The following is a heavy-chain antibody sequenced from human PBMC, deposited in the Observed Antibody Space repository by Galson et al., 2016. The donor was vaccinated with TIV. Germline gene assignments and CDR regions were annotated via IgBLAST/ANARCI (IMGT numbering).Heavy chain of an antibody. Sequence: SLRLSCAASGFTFSNYGMDWVRQAPGKGLEWVAVVSFDGSNKYYADSVKGRFTISRDNAKNTLYLQMNSLRAEDTAMYYCASSGWYSLDAFNIWGQGTMVTVSS. CDR3: ASSGWYSLDAFNI. J-gene: IGHJ3*02. CDR1: GFTFSNYG. D-gene: IGHD6-19*01. CDR2: VSFDGSNK. V-gene: IGHV3-30*03.